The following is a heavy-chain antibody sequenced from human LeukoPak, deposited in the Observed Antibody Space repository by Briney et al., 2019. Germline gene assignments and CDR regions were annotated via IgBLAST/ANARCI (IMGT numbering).Heavy chain of an antibody. CDR2: IYYSGST. CDR3: ARGYSSSWYFNWFDP. V-gene: IGHV4-59*05. J-gene: IGHJ5*02. D-gene: IGHD6-13*01. CDR1: GGSISSYY. Sequence: SETLSLTCTVSGGSISSYYWSWIRQPPGKGLEWIGSIYYSGSTYYNPSLKSRVTISVDTSKNQFSLKLSSVTAVDTALYYCARGYSSSWYFNWFDPWGQGTLVTVSS.